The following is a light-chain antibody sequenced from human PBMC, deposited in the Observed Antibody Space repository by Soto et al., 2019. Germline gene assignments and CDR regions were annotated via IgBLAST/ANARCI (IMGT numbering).Light chain of an antibody. CDR1: NSDFGGYNY. CDR2: DVN. CDR3: CSYAGTYTHYV. Sequence: QSVLTQPRSVSGSPGQSVTISCTGTNSDFGGYNYVSWYQHHPGKAPKLMIYDVNKRPSGIPDRFSGSKSGNTASLTISGLQAEDEADYYCCSYAGTYTHYVFGTGTKVTVL. V-gene: IGLV2-11*01. J-gene: IGLJ1*01.